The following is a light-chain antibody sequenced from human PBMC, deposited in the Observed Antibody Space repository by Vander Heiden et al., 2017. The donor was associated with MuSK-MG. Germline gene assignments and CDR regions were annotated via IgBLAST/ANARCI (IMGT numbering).Light chain of an antibody. V-gene: IGKV1-39*01. Sequence: DIQMTQSPSSRSASVEDRVTITCRASQSISSDLNWYQQTPGKAPKLLLYAAASLQSRVPSRFSGSGSGTDFTLTISSLQPEDFATYDCQQSDSTPWTFGQGTKVEIK. CDR2: AAA. CDR3: QQSDSTPWT. CDR1: QSISSD. J-gene: IGKJ1*01.